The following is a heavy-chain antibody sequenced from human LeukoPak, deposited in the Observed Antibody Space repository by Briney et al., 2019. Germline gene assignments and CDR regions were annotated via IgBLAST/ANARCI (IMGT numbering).Heavy chain of an antibody. CDR1: GFTFSSYA. D-gene: IGHD3-16*01. Sequence: TGGSLRLSCAASGFTFSSYAMHWVRQAPGKGLEWVTLISYDGTNKYYADSVKGRFRIARDNSKNTLYLQMNSLRAEDTAVYFCARDMGGAWYGPPDYWGQGTLVTVSS. CDR2: ISYDGTNK. V-gene: IGHV3-30-3*01. CDR3: ARDMGGAWYGPPDY. J-gene: IGHJ4*02.